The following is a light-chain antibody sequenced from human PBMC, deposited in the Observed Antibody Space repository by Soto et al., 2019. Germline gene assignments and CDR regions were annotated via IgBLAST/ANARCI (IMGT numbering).Light chain of an antibody. J-gene: IGKJ5*01. Sequence: EIVLTQSPAILSVSPVERATLSCRASQSISRSLAWYQQKPGQAPRLLISDASNRATGIPVRFSGSGSGTDFTLTISSLEAEDSAVYYCQQRSHWPSITFGQGTRLEIK. CDR2: DAS. V-gene: IGKV3-11*01. CDR1: QSISRS. CDR3: QQRSHWPSIT.